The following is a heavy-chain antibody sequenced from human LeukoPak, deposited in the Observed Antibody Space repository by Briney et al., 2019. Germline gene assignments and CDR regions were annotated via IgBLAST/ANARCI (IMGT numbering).Heavy chain of an antibody. CDR1: GGSISSYY. CDR3: ANRRGDWYFDL. Sequence: SETLSLTCTVSGGSISSYYWSWVRQPPGKGLEWIGFIYYSGSTNYNPSLKSRVTMSVDSSKNQFSLKLSSVTAADSAVYYCANRRGDWYFDLWGRGTLVTVSS. V-gene: IGHV4-59*08. J-gene: IGHJ2*01. D-gene: IGHD3-10*01. CDR2: IYYSGST.